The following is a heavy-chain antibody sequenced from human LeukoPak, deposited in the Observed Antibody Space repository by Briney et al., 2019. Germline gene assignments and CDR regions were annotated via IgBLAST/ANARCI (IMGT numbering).Heavy chain of an antibody. CDR2: IYPGDSDS. CDR1: GSSFTSYW. V-gene: IGHV5-51*01. Sequence: GESLKISCKGSGSSFTSYWIGWVRQMPGKGLEWMGIIYPGDSDSRYSPSFQGQVTISADKYISTAYLQWSSLKAADTAMYYCARLPVSSGYYYVDYWGQGTLVTVSS. D-gene: IGHD3-22*01. CDR3: ARLPVSSGYYYVDY. J-gene: IGHJ4*02.